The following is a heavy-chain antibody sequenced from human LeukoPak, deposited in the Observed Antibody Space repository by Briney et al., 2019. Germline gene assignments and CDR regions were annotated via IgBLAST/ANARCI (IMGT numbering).Heavy chain of an antibody. D-gene: IGHD3-10*01. CDR1: GFTFSSFA. J-gene: IGHJ5*02. V-gene: IGHV3-23*01. CDR2: ISGSGGST. Sequence: GGSLRLSCAASGFTFSSFAVSWVRQAPGKGLEWVSVISGSGGSTYYADSVKGWFTISRDNPNNTLYLQMSSLRAEDTAVYYCAKGYGFTNWFDPWGQGTRVTVSS. CDR3: AKGYGFTNWFDP.